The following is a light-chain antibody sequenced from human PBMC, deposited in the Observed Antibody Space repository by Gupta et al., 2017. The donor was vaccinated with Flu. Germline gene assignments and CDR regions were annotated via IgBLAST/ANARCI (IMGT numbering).Light chain of an antibody. CDR2: AAS. CDR1: QSISSY. J-gene: IGKJ4*01. Sequence: DIQMTQSPSSLSAFVGDRVTITCRASQSISSYLNWYQQKPGKAPKLLIYAASSLQSGVPSRFSGSGSGTDFTLTISNLQPEDFATYYCQQSYSTPLTFGGWTKVEIK. CDR3: QQSYSTPLT. V-gene: IGKV1-39*01.